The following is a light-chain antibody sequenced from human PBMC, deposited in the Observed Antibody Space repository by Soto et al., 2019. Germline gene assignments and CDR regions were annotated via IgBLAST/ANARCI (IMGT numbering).Light chain of an antibody. CDR3: QQYGTSPGFS. J-gene: IGKJ2*01. V-gene: IGKV3-20*01. Sequence: EIVLTQSPGTLSLSPGERATLSCRASQSVSSSYLAWYQQKPGQAPRLLIYGASSRATGIPDRFSGSGSGTDFTLPISRLEPEDLAVYYCQQYGTSPGFSFGQGTKLAIK. CDR1: QSVSSSY. CDR2: GAS.